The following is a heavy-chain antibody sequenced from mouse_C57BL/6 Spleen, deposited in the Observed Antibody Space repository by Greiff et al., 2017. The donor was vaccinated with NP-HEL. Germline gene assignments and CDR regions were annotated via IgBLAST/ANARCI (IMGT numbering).Heavy chain of an antibody. Sequence: QVQLKQPGAELVKPGASVKVSCKASGYTFTSYWMHWVKQRPGQGLEWIGRIHPSDSDTNYNQKFKGKATLTVDKSSSTAYMQLSSLTSEDSAVYYCAIECHYYGSSFFDYWGQGTTLTVSS. CDR3: AIECHYYGSSFFDY. J-gene: IGHJ2*01. D-gene: IGHD1-1*01. V-gene: IGHV1-74*01. CDR1: GYTFTSYW. CDR2: IHPSDSDT.